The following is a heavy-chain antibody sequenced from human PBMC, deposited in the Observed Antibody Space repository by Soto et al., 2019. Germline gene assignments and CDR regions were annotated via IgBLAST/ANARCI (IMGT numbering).Heavy chain of an antibody. J-gene: IGHJ4*02. CDR1: GFTFSTYA. V-gene: IGHV3-30-3*01. D-gene: IGHD6-19*01. CDR3: ARDITYNSAWFEY. CDR2: ISFDGTNE. Sequence: GGSLILSCAVSGFTFSTYALHWVRQPPGTGLEWVAVISFDGTNEYYADYVKGRFTISRDNSKKTLYLQVSILRADDTAVYYCARDITYNSAWFEYWGKGTLVTVSS.